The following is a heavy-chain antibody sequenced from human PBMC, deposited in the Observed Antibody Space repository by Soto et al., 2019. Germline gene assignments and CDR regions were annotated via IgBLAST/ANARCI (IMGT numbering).Heavy chain of an antibody. CDR3: ARTSYDYIWGSYRLDAFDI. V-gene: IGHV3-48*01. Sequence: GGSLRLSCAASGSTLSSYAMSWVRQAPGKGLEWVSYISSSSSTIYYADSVKGRFTISRDNAKNSLYLQMNSLRAEDTAVYYCARTSYDYIWGSYRLDAFDIWGQGTMVTVSS. CDR2: ISSSSSTI. J-gene: IGHJ3*02. D-gene: IGHD3-16*02. CDR1: GSTLSSYA.